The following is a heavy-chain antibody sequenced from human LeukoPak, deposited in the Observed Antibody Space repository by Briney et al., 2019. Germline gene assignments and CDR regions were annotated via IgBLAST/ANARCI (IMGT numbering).Heavy chain of an antibody. CDR1: GYTFTGYY. CDR2: INPNSGGT. J-gene: IGHJ6*02. D-gene: IGHD2-2*03. Sequence: ASVKVSCKASGYTFTGYYMHWVRQAPGQGLEWMGWINPNSGGTNYAQKFQGRVTMTRDTSISTAYMELSRLRSDDTAVYYCASGYCSSTSCFIWPNYYYYGMDVWGQGTTVTVSS. CDR3: ASGYCSSTSCFIWPNYYYYGMDV. V-gene: IGHV1-2*02.